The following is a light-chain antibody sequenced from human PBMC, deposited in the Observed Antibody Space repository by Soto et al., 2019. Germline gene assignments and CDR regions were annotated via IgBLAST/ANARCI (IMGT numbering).Light chain of an antibody. V-gene: IGLV2-14*01. Sequence: QSVLTQPASVSGSPGQSITISCTGTSSDVGGYNYVSWYQQHPGKAPKLMIYDVSIRPSGVSNRFSGSKSGNTASLTISGFQAEDEADYYCSSYTSSSTLYVFGTGTKVTVL. CDR1: SSDVGGYNY. J-gene: IGLJ1*01. CDR3: SSYTSSSTLYV. CDR2: DVS.